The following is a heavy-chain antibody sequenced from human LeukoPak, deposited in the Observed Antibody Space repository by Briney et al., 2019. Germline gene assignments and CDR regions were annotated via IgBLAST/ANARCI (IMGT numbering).Heavy chain of an antibody. CDR1: GGSISSYY. CDR2: IYYSGST. CDR3: ARRGSGSWWVFDY. D-gene: IGHD6-19*01. V-gene: IGHV4-59*01. Sequence: SGTLSLTCTVSGGSISSYYWSWIRQPPGKGLEWIGYIYYSGSTNYNPSLKSRVTISVDTSKNQFSLKLSSVTAADTAVYYCARRGSGSWWVFDYWGQGTLVTVSS. J-gene: IGHJ4*02.